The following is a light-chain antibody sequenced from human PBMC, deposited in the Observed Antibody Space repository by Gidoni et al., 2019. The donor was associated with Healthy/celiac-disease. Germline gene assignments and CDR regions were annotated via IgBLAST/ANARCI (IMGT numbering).Light chain of an antibody. Sequence: DIVLTQSPATLSLSPGERATLSCRASQSVSSYLAWYQQKPGQAPRLLIYDASNRATGIPARFSGSGSGTDFTRTISSLEPEDFAVYYCQQRSNWPPTFGQGTKVEIK. CDR1: QSVSSY. CDR2: DAS. V-gene: IGKV3-11*01. CDR3: QQRSNWPPT. J-gene: IGKJ1*01.